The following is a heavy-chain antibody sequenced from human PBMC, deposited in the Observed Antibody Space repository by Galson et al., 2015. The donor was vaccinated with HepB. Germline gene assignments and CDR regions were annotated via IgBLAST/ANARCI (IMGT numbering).Heavy chain of an antibody. V-gene: IGHV1-69*04. J-gene: IGHJ3*02. Sequence: SVKVSCKASGGTFSSYAISWVRQAPGQGLEWMGRIIPILGIANYAQKFRGRVTITADKSTSTAYMELSSLRSEDTAVYYCARVRRDSGAFDIWGQGTMVTVSS. CDR1: GGTFSSYA. D-gene: IGHD6-25*01. CDR3: ARVRRDSGAFDI. CDR2: IIPILGIA.